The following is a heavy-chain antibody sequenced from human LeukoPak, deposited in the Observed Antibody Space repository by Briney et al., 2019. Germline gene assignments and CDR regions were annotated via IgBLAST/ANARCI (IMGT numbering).Heavy chain of an antibody. D-gene: IGHD6-6*01. CDR2: IRYDGSNK. V-gene: IGHV3-30*02. CDR3: ARDQHSSSYYFDY. Sequence: GGSLRLSCAGSGFTFSSYGMHWVRQAPGKGLEWVAFIRYDGSNKYYTDSVKGRFTISRDNSKNTLYLQMNSLRAEDTAVYYCARDQHSSSYYFDYWGQGTLVTVSS. CDR1: GFTFSSYG. J-gene: IGHJ4*02.